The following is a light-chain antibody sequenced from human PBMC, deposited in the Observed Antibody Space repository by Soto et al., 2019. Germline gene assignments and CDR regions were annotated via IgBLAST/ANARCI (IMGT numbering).Light chain of an antibody. CDR1: GSDVGGYNY. CDR2: EVN. J-gene: IGLJ1*01. Sequence: QSALTQPPSASGSPGQSVTISCTGTGSDVGGYNYVSWYQQLPGKAPKLIIYEVNNRPSGVPDRFSGSKSGNTASLTVSGLQAEDEADYYCCSYAGSNNYVFGTGTQLTVL. CDR3: CSYAGSNNYV. V-gene: IGLV2-8*01.